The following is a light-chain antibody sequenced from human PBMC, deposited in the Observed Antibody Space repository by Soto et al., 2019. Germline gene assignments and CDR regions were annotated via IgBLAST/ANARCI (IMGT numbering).Light chain of an antibody. J-gene: IGLJ1*01. CDR3: SLYTSSPYA. CDR2: EVS. Sequence: QSALTQPPSVSGSPGQSVTISCTGTSSDVGSYNRVSWYQQPPGTAPKLMIYEVSNRPSGVPDRFYGSKSGNTASLTISGLQAEDEADYYCSLYTSSPYAFGTGNKVTVL. V-gene: IGLV2-18*01. CDR1: SSDVGSYNR.